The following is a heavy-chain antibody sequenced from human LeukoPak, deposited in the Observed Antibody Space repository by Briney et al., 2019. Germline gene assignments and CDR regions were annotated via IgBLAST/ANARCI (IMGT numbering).Heavy chain of an antibody. Sequence: GGSLRLSCVASGFTFSSCSMNWVRQGPGKGLEWVSYNSSSSDTMYYAASVKGRFTISRDNAKNTFYLEMNSLRVEDTAIYYCAQEIGYCSGGICYSLEYFLNWGQGTLVIVSS. V-gene: IGHV3-48*01. CDR3: AQEIGYCSGGICYSLEYFLN. J-gene: IGHJ1*01. CDR1: GFTFSSCS. D-gene: IGHD2-15*01. CDR2: NSSSSDTM.